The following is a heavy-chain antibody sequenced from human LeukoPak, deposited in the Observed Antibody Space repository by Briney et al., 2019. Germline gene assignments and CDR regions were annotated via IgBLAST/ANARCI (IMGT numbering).Heavy chain of an antibody. Sequence: PSETLSLTCAVYGGSFSGYYWSWIRQPPGKGLEWIGEINHSGSTNYNPSLKSRVTISVDTSKNQFSLKLSSVTAADTAVYYCTGVEYCTNGVCLSDYWGQGTLVTVSS. CDR3: TGVEYCTNGVCLSDY. V-gene: IGHV4-34*01. CDR1: GGSFSGYY. D-gene: IGHD2-8*01. CDR2: INHSGST. J-gene: IGHJ4*02.